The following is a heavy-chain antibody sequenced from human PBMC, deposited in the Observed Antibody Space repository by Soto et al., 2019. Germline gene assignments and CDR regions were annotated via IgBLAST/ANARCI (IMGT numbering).Heavy chain of an antibody. J-gene: IGHJ3*02. CDR1: GFTFSSYA. Sequence: GGSLRLSCAASGFTFSSYAMSWVRQAPGKGLEWVSAISGSGGSTYYADSVKGRFTISSDNSKNTLYLQMNSLRAEDTAVYYCAKDLWRNDNAFDIWGQGTMVTVSS. D-gene: IGHD1-1*01. CDR3: AKDLWRNDNAFDI. CDR2: ISGSGGST. V-gene: IGHV3-23*01.